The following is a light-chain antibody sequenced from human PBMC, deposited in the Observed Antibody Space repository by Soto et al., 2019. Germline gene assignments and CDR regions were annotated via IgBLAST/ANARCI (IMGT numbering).Light chain of an antibody. Sequence: EIVMTQSPATLSVSSGESATLSCRASQSVSKSLAWYQQKPGQAPRLLIYSASTRAAGIPARFSGSGSETEFTLTISSLRSEDFAVYYCQQYNNWPPITFGQGTRLEIK. CDR1: QSVSKS. CDR3: QQYNNWPPIT. V-gene: IGKV3-15*01. J-gene: IGKJ5*01. CDR2: SAS.